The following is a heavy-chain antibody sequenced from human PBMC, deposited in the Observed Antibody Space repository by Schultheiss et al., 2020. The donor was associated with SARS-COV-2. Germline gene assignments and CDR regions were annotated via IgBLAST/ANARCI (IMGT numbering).Heavy chain of an antibody. CDR2: IYYSGST. CDR3: ASGGSYSGYVLYYYYYMGV. J-gene: IGHJ6*03. V-gene: IGHV4-39*01. D-gene: IGHD5-12*01. CDR1: GGSISSGGYY. Sequence: SQTLSLTCTVSGGSISSGGYYWGWIRQPPGKGLEWIGSIYYSGSTYYNPSLKSRVTISVDTSKNQFSLKLSSVTAADTAVYYCASGGSYSGYVLYYYYYMGVWGKGTTVTVSS.